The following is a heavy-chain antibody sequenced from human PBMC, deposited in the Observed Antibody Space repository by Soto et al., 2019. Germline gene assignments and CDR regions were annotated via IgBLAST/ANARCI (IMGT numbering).Heavy chain of an antibody. D-gene: IGHD6-19*01. CDR2: INGYNGNT. V-gene: IGHV1-18*01. Sequence: QVQLEQSGAEVKKPGDSMKVSCKASGYTFTTYGISWVRQAPGQGLEWMGWINGYNGNTDYPQKLQGRRTMTSDTATGTGYMELRSLRSDDTAVYYCAREGSAPYYYYGMDVWGQGTTVTVSS. CDR3: AREGSAPYYYYGMDV. J-gene: IGHJ6*02. CDR1: GYTFTTYG.